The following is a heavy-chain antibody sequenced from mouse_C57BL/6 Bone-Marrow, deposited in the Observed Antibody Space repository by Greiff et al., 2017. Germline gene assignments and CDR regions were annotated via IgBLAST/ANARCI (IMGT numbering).Heavy chain of an antibody. Sequence: VQLQQSGAELARPGASVKLSCKASGYTFTSSGISWVKQRTGQGLEWIGEIYPRSGNTYYNEKFKGKATLTADKSSSTAYMELRSLTSEDSAVXFCAKDYSNYFYAMDYWGQGTSVTVSS. V-gene: IGHV1-81*01. CDR1: GYTFTSSG. D-gene: IGHD2-5*01. CDR3: AKDYSNYFYAMDY. CDR2: IYPRSGNT. J-gene: IGHJ4*01.